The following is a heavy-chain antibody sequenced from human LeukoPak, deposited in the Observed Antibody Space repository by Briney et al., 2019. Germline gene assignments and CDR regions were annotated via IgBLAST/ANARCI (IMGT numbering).Heavy chain of an antibody. J-gene: IGHJ3*02. CDR1: GFTFSSYG. Sequence: GGSLRLSCAASGFTFSSYGMHWVRQAPGKGLERVAIISYDGSNEYYADSVKGRFTISRDNSKNTLYLQMDSLRAEDTAMYYCAKVSLNMVNDAFDIWGQGTMVSVSS. CDR2: ISYDGSNE. CDR3: AKVSLNMVNDAFDI. D-gene: IGHD4/OR15-4a*01. V-gene: IGHV3-30*18.